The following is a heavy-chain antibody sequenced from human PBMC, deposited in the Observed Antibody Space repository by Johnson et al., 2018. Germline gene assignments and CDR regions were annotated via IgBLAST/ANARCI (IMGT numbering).Heavy chain of an antibody. J-gene: IGHJ4*02. D-gene: IGHD2-15*01. CDR3: ARGRWCSSGSCYFDF. V-gene: IGHV3-7*01. CDR2: INGDGNEK. CDR1: GFTSSSYW. Sequence: VLLQESGGGLVQPGGSLRLSCASSGFTSSSYWMSWVRQAPGKGLEWVANINGDGNEKYYVESVRGRFTISRDNAKNSVYLQLNSLRGEDTAVYFCARGRWCSSGSCYFDFWGQGTLVTVSS.